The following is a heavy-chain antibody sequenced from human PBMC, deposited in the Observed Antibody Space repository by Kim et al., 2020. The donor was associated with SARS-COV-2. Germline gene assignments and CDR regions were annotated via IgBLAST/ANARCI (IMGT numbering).Heavy chain of an antibody. CDR2: IDPSDSYT. J-gene: IGHJ4*02. CDR3: ARHVTNCSGGSCYSFFDY. D-gene: IGHD2-15*01. V-gene: IGHV5-10-1*01. Sequence: GESLKISCKGSGYSFTSYWISWVRQMPGKGLEWMGRIDPSDSYTNYSPSFQGHVTISADKSISTAYLQWSSLKASDTAMYYCARHVTNCSGGSCYSFFDYWGQGTLGSVSS. CDR1: GYSFTSYW.